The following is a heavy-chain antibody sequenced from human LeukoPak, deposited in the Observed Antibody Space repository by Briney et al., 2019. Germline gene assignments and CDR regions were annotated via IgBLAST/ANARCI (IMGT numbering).Heavy chain of an antibody. J-gene: IGHJ6*02. V-gene: IGHV1-8*01. CDR1: VYTFTSYD. CDR2: MNPNSGNT. Sequence: ASVKVSCKASVYTFTSYDINWARQATGQGLEWMGWMNPNSGNTGYAQKFQGRVTMTRNTSISTAYMELSSLRSEDTAVYYCARERVSSGWTIYYYYYYGMDVWGQGTTVTVSS. D-gene: IGHD6-19*01. CDR3: ARERVSSGWTIYYYYYYGMDV.